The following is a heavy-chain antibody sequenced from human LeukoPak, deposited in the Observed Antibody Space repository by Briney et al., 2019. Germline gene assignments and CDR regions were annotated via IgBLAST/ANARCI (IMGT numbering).Heavy chain of an antibody. D-gene: IGHD6-6*01. J-gene: IGHJ4*02. CDR1: GFTFSSYA. CDR3: EFEYSSSYYFDY. V-gene: IGHV3-23*01. CDR2: ISGSGGST. Sequence: GGSLRLSCAASGFTFSSYAMSWVRQAPGKGLEWVSAISGSGGSTYYADSVKGRSTISRDNSKNTLYLQMNSLRAEDTAVYYCEFEYSSSYYFDYWGQGTLVTVSS.